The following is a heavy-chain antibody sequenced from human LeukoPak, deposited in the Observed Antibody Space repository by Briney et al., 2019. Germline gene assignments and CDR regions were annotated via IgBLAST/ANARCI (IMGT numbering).Heavy chain of an antibody. D-gene: IGHD2-21*02. CDR1: GNTFTSYY. CDR3: ARGGFVVWTGPGI. J-gene: IGHJ3*02. V-gene: IGHV1-46*01. CDR2: INPSGGST. Sequence: ASVKVSCKASGNTFTSYYMHWVRQAPGQGLAWMGTINPSGGSTSYTQKFQGRVTMTRDTSTSTVYMELSSLKSEDTAVYYCARGGFVVWTGPGIWGQGTMVTVSS.